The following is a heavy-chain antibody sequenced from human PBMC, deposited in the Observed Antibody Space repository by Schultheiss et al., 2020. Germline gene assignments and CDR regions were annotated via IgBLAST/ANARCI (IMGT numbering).Heavy chain of an antibody. Sequence: SETLSLTCTVSGGSISSSSYYWGWIRQPPGKGLEWIGSIYYSGSTYYNPSLKSRVTISVDRSKNQFSLKLSSVTAADTAVYYCARELDSSSWYDYYYGMDVWGQGTTVTVSS. CDR1: GGSISSSSYY. CDR3: ARELDSSSWYDYYYGMDV. D-gene: IGHD6-13*01. J-gene: IGHJ6*02. CDR2: IYYSGST. V-gene: IGHV4-39*07.